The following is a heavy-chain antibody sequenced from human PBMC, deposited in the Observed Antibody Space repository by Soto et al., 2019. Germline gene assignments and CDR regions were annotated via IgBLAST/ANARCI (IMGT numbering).Heavy chain of an antibody. D-gene: IGHD4-17*01. CDR3: TTIVTVTDAFDF. CDR2: IRSKAYGGTT. J-gene: IGHJ3*01. CDR1: GFTFGDYA. Sequence: PGGSLRLSCTASGFTFGDYAMSWFRQAPGKGLEWVGFIRSKAYGGTTEYAASVKGRFTISRDDSKSIAYLQMNSLKTEDTAVYYCTTIVTVTDAFDFSGQGTMVTVS. V-gene: IGHV3-49*03.